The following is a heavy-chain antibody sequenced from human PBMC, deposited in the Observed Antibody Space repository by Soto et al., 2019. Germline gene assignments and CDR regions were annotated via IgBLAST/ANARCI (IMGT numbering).Heavy chain of an antibody. D-gene: IGHD2-15*01. J-gene: IGHJ4*02. CDR2: ISGSGGST. V-gene: IGHV3-23*01. Sequence: GGSLRLSCAASGFTFSSYAMSWVRQAPGKGLEWVSAISGSGGSTYYADSVKGRFTISRDNSKNTLYLQMNSLRAEDTAVYYCAKAEGYCSGGSCYHDYWGQGTLVTVSS. CDR1: GFTFSSYA. CDR3: AKAEGYCSGGSCYHDY.